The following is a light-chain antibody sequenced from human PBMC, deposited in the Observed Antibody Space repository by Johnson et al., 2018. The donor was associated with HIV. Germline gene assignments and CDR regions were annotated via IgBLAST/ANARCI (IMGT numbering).Light chain of an antibody. CDR2: KDN. CDR1: SSNIGNNY. Sequence: QSVLTQPPSVSAAPGQKVTISCSGSSSNIGNNYVSWYQQVPGAAPKLLIYKDNERPSGIPDRFSGSKSGTSATLGITGLQTGDEADYYCGTWDTSLSAHYVFGSGTKVIVL. J-gene: IGLJ1*01. V-gene: IGLV1-51*02. CDR3: GTWDTSLSAHYV.